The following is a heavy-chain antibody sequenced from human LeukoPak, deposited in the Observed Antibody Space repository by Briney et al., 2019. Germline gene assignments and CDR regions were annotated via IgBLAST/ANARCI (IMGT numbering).Heavy chain of an antibody. Sequence: SETLSLTCAVSGYSISSGYYWGWIRQPPGKGLEWIGSIYHSGSTYYNPSLKSRVTISVDTSKNQFSLKLSSVTAADTAVYYCARGTAMVYYYYMDVWGKGTTVTVSS. CDR2: IYHSGST. CDR1: GYSISSGYY. CDR3: ARGTAMVYYYYMDV. V-gene: IGHV4-38-2*01. D-gene: IGHD5-18*01. J-gene: IGHJ6*03.